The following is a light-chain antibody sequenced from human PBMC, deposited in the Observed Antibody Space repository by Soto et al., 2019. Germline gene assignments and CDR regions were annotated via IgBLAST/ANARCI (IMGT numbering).Light chain of an antibody. J-gene: IGKJ1*01. CDR1: QSISSY. CDR2: AAS. Sequence: EIQITMSLSSLSVSVGDKVTNPFRASQSISSYLHWYQQKPGKAPKLLIYAASSLQSGVPSRFSGSGSGTDFTLTISSLQSEDFAVYYCQQCNNSPWTFGQGTKVDIK. CDR3: QQCNNSPWT. V-gene: IGKV1-39*01.